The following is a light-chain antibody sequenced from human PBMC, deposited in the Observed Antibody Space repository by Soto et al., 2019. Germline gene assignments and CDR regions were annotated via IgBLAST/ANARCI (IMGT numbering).Light chain of an antibody. CDR2: AAS. J-gene: IGKJ1*01. CDR3: HQYNNWPRT. V-gene: IGKV1-8*01. CDR1: QGISSY. Sequence: AIRMTQSPSSLSASTGDRVTITCRASQGISSYLAWYQQKPGKAPKLLIYAASTLQSGVPSRFSGSGSGTEFTLTISSLQSEDFAFYYCHQYNNWPRTFGQGTKVEIK.